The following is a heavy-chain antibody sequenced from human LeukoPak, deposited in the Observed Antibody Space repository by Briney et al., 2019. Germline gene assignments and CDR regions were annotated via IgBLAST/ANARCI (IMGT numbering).Heavy chain of an antibody. CDR3: ANPIAVAGYNY. V-gene: IGHV3-23*01. D-gene: IGHD6-19*01. CDR2: IGGSGGST. Sequence: GGSLRLSCAASGFTFSSYAMSWVRQAPGKGLEWVSAIGGSGGSTYYADSVKGRFTISRDNSKNTLYLQMNSLRAEDTAVYYCANPIAVAGYNYWGQGTLVTVSS. CDR1: GFTFSSYA. J-gene: IGHJ4*02.